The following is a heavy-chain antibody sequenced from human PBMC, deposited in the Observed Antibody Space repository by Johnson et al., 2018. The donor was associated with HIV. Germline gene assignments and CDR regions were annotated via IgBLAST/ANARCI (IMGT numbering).Heavy chain of an antibody. CDR2: ISWNSGSI. V-gene: IGHV3-9*01. D-gene: IGHD7-27*01. CDR1: GFTLSSYD. CDR3: AREDLGTPPAGGRNAFDI. Sequence: VQLVESGGGLVQPGGSLRLSCAASGFTLSSYDMHWVRQVTGKGLEWVAGISWNSGSIGYAGSVKGRFTISRDNAKNSLYVQMNSLRPEDTALYYCAREDLGTPPAGGRNAFDIWGQGTMVTVSS. J-gene: IGHJ3*02.